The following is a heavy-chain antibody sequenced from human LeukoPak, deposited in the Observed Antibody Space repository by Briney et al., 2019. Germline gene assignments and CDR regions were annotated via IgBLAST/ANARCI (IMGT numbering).Heavy chain of an antibody. CDR1: GYTFTSNA. J-gene: IGHJ5*02. CDR2: SSTYNANT. CDR3: ARISTSWSDP. V-gene: IGHV1-18*01. Sequence: ASVKVSCKASGYTFTSNAITWVRQAPGQGLEWMGWSSTYNANTRYAQKFQGRDTMTIDTSTSTAYMELRNLTSDDTAVYYCARISTSWSDPWGQGTLVIVSS. D-gene: IGHD3-3*02.